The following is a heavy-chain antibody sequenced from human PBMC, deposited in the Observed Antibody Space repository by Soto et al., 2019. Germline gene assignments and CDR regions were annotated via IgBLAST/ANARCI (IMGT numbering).Heavy chain of an antibody. D-gene: IGHD2-2*01. CDR1: GGSISSYY. Sequence: SETLSLTCTVSGGSISSYYWSWIRQPPGKGLEWIGNIYYSGSTNYNPYLKSRVTISVDTSKNQFSLRLSSVTAADTAVYYCARQQYCGSSTCYDSLYYQYMDVWGKGTMVTVSS. CDR3: ARQQYCGSSTCYDSLYYQYMDV. CDR2: IYYSGST. V-gene: IGHV4-59*08. J-gene: IGHJ6*03.